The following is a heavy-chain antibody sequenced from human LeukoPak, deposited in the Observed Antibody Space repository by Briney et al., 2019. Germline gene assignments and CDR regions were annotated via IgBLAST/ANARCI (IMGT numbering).Heavy chain of an antibody. V-gene: IGHV3-74*01. CDR2: INGDGSSS. CDR1: GFTFSTYW. Sequence: GGSLRLSCAASGFTFSTYWMHWVRQAPGKGLVWVSRINGDGSSSTYADSVKGRFTISRDDSKDTLYLQMNSLRAEDTAVYYCAKRPSGRDYYYGMDVWGQGTTVTVSS. CDR3: AKRPSGRDYYYGMDV. J-gene: IGHJ6*02.